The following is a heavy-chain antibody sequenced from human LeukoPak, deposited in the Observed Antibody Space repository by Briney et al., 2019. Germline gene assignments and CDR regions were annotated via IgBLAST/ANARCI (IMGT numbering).Heavy chain of an antibody. D-gene: IGHD2-2*01. CDR1: GGTFSSYA. V-gene: IGHV1-69*13. J-gene: IGHJ4*02. CDR3: ARANDIVVVPAALDY. CDR2: IIPIFGTA. Sequence: SVKVSCKASGGTFSSYAISWVRQAPGQGLEWMGVIIPIFGTANYAQKFQGRVTITADESASTAYMELSSLRSEDTAVYYCARANDIVVVPAALDYWGQGTLVTVSS.